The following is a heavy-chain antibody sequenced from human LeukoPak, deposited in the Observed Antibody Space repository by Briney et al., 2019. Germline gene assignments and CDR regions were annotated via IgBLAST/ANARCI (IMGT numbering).Heavy chain of an antibody. CDR2: IWYDGSNK. V-gene: IGHV3-33*01. Sequence: GRSLRLSCAASGFTFSSYGMHWVRQAPGKGLEWVAVIWYDGSNKYYADSVKGRFTISRDNSKNTLYLQMNSLRAEDTAVYYCAREPGRIAAAGTPFDYWGQGTLVTVSS. D-gene: IGHD6-13*01. CDR3: AREPGRIAAAGTPFDY. J-gene: IGHJ4*02. CDR1: GFTFSSYG.